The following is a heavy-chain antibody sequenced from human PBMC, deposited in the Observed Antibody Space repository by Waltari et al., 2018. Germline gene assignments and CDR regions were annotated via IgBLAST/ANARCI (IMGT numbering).Heavy chain of an antibody. CDR1: GVSVNSAPDS. V-gene: IGHV4-61*01. Sequence: QVQLQESGPGLVKPSETLSLICTVSGVSVNSAPDSWSWIRQNPGKGLEWIGYMYYSGHTKYNPSLKSRLTISVDTSKKQVSLNLASVTAADTAMYYCARQGTMIQGAFDIWGQGTMVTVSS. D-gene: IGHD3-10*01. J-gene: IGHJ3*02. CDR3: ARQGTMIQGAFDI. CDR2: MYYSGHT.